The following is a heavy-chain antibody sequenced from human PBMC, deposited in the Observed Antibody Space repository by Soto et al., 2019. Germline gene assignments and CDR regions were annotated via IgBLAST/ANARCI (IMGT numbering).Heavy chain of an antibody. CDR1: GYTFTSYG. Sequence: ASVKVSCKASGYTFTSYGISWFRQAPGQGLEWMGWISAYNGNTNYAQKLQGRVTMTTDTSTSTAYMELRSLRSDDTAVYYCARDRTLRENNWFEPWGQGTMVTVPS. J-gene: IGHJ5*02. D-gene: IGHD1-7*01. CDR2: ISAYNGNT. V-gene: IGHV1-18*04. CDR3: ARDRTLRENNWFEP.